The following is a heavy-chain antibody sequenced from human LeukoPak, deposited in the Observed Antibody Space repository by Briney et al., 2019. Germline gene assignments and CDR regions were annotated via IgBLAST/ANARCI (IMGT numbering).Heavy chain of an antibody. Sequence: GGSLRLSCAAPGFTFSSYWMSWFRQAPGKGLNGVPNIKQDGSEKYYVDSVKGRFTISRDNAKNSLYLQMNSLRAGDTAVYYCSRRGIIAVAGTFDYWGQGTLVTVSS. CDR3: SRRGIIAVAGTFDY. CDR1: GFTFSSYW. V-gene: IGHV3-7*01. J-gene: IGHJ4*02. CDR2: IKQDGSEK. D-gene: IGHD6-19*01.